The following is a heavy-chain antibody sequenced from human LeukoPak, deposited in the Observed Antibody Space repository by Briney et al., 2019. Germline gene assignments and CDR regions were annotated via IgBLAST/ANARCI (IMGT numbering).Heavy chain of an antibody. V-gene: IGHV4-34*01. J-gene: IGHJ4*02. CDR3: ARGYGRITIFGVTRDYFDY. D-gene: IGHD3-3*01. Sequence: SETLSLTCAVYGGSFSGYYWSWIRQPPGKGLEWIGEINHSGSTSYNPSLKSRVTISVDTSKNQFSLKLSSVTAADTAVYYCARGYGRITIFGVTRDYFDYWGQGTLVTVSS. CDR1: GGSFSGYY. CDR2: INHSGST.